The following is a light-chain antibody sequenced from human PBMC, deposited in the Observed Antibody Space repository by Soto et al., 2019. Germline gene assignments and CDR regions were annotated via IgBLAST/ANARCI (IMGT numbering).Light chain of an antibody. CDR2: XXX. V-gene: IGLV2-8*01. Sequence: QSALTQPPSASGSPGQSVTISCTGTSSDVGGYNYVSWYQQHPGKAPKLMIYXXXKRXSGXPDXFXGSKSGNTASLTVSGLQAEDXADYYCSSYAGSNNLVFGGGTKVTVL. CDR1: SSDVGGYNY. J-gene: IGLJ2*01. CDR3: SSYAGSNNLV.